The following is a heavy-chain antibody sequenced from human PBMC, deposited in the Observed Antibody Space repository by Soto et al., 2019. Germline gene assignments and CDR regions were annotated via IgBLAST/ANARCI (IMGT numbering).Heavy chain of an antibody. V-gene: IGHV3-23*01. J-gene: IGHJ5*02. Sequence: EVQLLESGGGLVQPGGSLRLSCAASRFTFSNYAMTWVRQAPGKGLEWVSSISGNGVSTYYAESVQGRFTISRDNSKNTLYLQMKSLRAEDTAVYYCAKEGILWLGGGRLDPWGQGTLVTVSS. CDR1: RFTFSNYA. D-gene: IGHD3-10*01. CDR3: AKEGILWLGGGRLDP. CDR2: ISGNGVST.